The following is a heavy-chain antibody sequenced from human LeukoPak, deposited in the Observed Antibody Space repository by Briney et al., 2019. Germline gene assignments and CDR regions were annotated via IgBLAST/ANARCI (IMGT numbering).Heavy chain of an antibody. CDR2: ISSSSSYI. Sequence: KAGGSLRLSCAASGFTFSSYWMSWVRQAPGKGLEWVSSISSSSSYIYYADSVKGRFTISRDNAKNSLYLQMNSLRAEDTAVYYCARASYYYDSSGRYPHDAFDIWGQGTMVTVSS. CDR1: GFTFSSYW. D-gene: IGHD3-22*01. J-gene: IGHJ3*02. V-gene: IGHV3-21*01. CDR3: ARASYYYDSSGRYPHDAFDI.